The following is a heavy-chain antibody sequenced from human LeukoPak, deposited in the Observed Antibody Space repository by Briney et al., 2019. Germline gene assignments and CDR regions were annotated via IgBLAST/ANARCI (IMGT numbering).Heavy chain of an antibody. D-gene: IGHD5-18*01. CDR1: GGTFSSYA. CDR2: IIPIFGTA. Sequence: GASVKVSCKASGGTFSSYAISWVRQAPGQGLEWMGGIIPIFGTANYAQKFQGRVTITADESTSTAYMELSSLRSEDTAVYYCARDGGYSYGFTPGNWGQGTLVTVSS. J-gene: IGHJ4*02. V-gene: IGHV1-69*13. CDR3: ARDGGYSYGFTPGN.